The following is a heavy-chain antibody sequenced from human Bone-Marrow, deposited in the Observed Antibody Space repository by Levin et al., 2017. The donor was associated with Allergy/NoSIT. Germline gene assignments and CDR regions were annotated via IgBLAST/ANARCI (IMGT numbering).Heavy chain of an antibody. D-gene: IGHD2-21*01. CDR2: INHSRST. Sequence: SQTLSLTCEVQDGSFNGSFWSWIRQTPGKGLEWIGEINHSRSTNYKSSFTSRVTLLVDTSKYQFSLRLESVTAADTGVFYCARRPLGYCGGTSCSRPMDAWGKGTTVIVSS. CDR3: ARRPLGYCGGTSCSRPMDA. CDR1: DGSFNGSF. V-gene: IGHV4-34*01. J-gene: IGHJ6*03.